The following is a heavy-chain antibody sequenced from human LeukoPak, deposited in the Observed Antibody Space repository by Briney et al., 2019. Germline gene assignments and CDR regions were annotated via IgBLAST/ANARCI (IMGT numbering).Heavy chain of an antibody. CDR1: GFTFGSYS. J-gene: IGHJ3*02. Sequence: GGSLRLSCAASGFTFGSYSMNWVRQAPGKGLEWVSSITRSSDYRYYSDSVRGRFTISRDNAKDSLYLHMNSLRAEDTAVYYCAYLHSGSFAFDIWGQGTMVTVSS. D-gene: IGHD1-26*01. CDR3: AYLHSGSFAFDI. V-gene: IGHV3-21*01. CDR2: ITRSSDYR.